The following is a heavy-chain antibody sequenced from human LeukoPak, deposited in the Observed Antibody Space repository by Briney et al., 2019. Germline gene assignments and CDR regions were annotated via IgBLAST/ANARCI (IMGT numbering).Heavy chain of an antibody. D-gene: IGHD3-22*01. V-gene: IGHV3-48*01. CDR3: ANNYYDSSGYYYYYGMDV. CDR1: GLTFSSYS. Sequence: GGSLRLSCAASGLTFSSYSMNWVRQAPGKGLEWVSYISSSSSTIYYADSVKGRFTISRDNAKNSLYLQMNSLRAEDTAVYYCANNYYDSSGYYYYYGMDVWGQGTTVTVSS. J-gene: IGHJ6*02. CDR2: ISSSSSTI.